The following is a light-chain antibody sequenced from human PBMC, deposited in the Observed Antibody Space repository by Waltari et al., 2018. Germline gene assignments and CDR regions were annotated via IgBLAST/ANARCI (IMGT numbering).Light chain of an antibody. CDR2: NDD. J-gene: IGLJ3*02. V-gene: IGLV1-44*01. Sequence: QSVLTQTPSASGAPGQRVTITCAIGSSNIGSTTVTWYQQFPGPAPKLLMFNDDQRASGVPGRFSGSRSVTSASLAISGLQSEDEATYYCAAWDDTLKGLFGGGTTLTVL. CDR3: AAWDDTLKGL. CDR1: SSNIGSTT.